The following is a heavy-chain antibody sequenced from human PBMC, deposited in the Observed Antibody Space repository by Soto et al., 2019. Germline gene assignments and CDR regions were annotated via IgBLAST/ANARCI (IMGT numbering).Heavy chain of an antibody. CDR2: ISSSGSTI. Sequence: GGSLRLSCAASGFTFSSYEMNWVRQAPGKGLEWVSYISSSGSTIYYADSVKGRFTISRDNAKNSLYLQMNSLRAEDTAVYYCARPVGATLFDYWGQGTLVTVSS. V-gene: IGHV3-48*03. J-gene: IGHJ4*02. D-gene: IGHD1-26*01. CDR1: GFTFSSYE. CDR3: ARPVGATLFDY.